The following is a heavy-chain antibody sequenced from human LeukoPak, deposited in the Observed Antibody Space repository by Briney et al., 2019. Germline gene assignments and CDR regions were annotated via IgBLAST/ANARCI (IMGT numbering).Heavy chain of an antibody. D-gene: IGHD2-2*01. CDR1: GFSFSSDG. CDR3: AHGSMYQLDY. Sequence: GGSLRLSCADSGFSFSSDGMSWVRQAPGKGLEWVSGILGGAGSTYYADSVKGRFTISRDNSKNTMYLQMNSLRAEDTAVYYCAHGSMYQLDYWGQGTLVTVSS. J-gene: IGHJ4*02. CDR2: ILGGAGST. V-gene: IGHV3-23*01.